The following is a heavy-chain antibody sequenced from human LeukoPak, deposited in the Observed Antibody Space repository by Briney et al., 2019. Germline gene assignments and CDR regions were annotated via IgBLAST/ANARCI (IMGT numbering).Heavy chain of an antibody. Sequence: SETLSLTCTVSGGSVSSGSYYWSWIRQPPGKGLEWIGYIYYSGSTNYNPSLKSRVTISVDTSKNPFSPKLSSVTAADTAVYYCARRARGSYFDYWGQGTLVTVSS. D-gene: IGHD1-26*01. V-gene: IGHV4-61*01. CDR3: ARRARGSYFDY. CDR2: IYYSGST. J-gene: IGHJ4*02. CDR1: GGSVSSGSYY.